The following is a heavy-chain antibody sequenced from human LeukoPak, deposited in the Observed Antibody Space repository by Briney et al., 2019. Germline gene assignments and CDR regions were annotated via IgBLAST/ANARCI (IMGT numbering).Heavy chain of an antibody. CDR3: ARDLPSVVRGRNYYYYYYMDV. J-gene: IGHJ6*03. CDR2: ISYDGSNK. D-gene: IGHD3-10*01. V-gene: IGHV3-30*01. CDR1: GFTFSSYA. Sequence: GGSLRLSCAASGFTFSSYAMHWVRQAPGKGLEWVAVISYDGSNKYYADSVKGRFTISRDNSKNTLYLRMNSLRAEDTAVYYCARDLPSVVRGRNYYYYYYMDVWGKGTTVTVSS.